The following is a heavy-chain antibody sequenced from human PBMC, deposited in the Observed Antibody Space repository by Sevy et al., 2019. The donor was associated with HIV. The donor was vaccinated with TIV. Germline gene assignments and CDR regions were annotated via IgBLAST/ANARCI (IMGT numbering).Heavy chain of an antibody. D-gene: IGHD3-9*01. Sequence: GGSLRLSCAASGFLFGTHDMSWVRQAPGKGLEWVSGITSSASTTYYADSVKGRFTISRDNSKNTLYLQMNNLRAEDTAVYYCTKDAGWPLWGQGTLVTVSS. V-gene: IGHV3-23*01. CDR2: ITSSASTT. J-gene: IGHJ4*02. CDR3: TKDAGWPL. CDR1: GFLFGTHD.